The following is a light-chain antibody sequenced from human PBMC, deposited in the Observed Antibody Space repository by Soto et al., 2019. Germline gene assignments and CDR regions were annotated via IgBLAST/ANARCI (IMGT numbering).Light chain of an antibody. Sequence: EIVMTQSPATLSVSPGERATLSCRASQSFSSNLAWYQQKPGQAPRLLIYGASTRATGIPARFSGSGSGTEFTLTISSLESEDFAVYYCQQYNNWRWTFGQGTKVDIK. CDR3: QQYNNWRWT. CDR2: GAS. V-gene: IGKV3-15*01. CDR1: QSFSSN. J-gene: IGKJ1*01.